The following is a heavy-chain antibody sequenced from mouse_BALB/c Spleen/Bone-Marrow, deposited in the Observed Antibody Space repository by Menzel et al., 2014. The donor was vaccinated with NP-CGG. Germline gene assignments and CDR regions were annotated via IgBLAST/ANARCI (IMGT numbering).Heavy chain of an antibody. CDR1: GFNIKDTY. Sequence: EVQVVESGAELVKPGASAKLSCAASGFNIKDTYMHWVKQRPEQGLEWIGRIDPANGNTKYDPKFQGKATITADTSSNTAYLQLSSLTSEDTAVYYCARYRLGTYFDYWGQGTTLTVSS. D-gene: IGHD1-2*01. CDR2: IDPANGNT. CDR3: ARYRLGTYFDY. V-gene: IGHV14-3*02. J-gene: IGHJ2*01.